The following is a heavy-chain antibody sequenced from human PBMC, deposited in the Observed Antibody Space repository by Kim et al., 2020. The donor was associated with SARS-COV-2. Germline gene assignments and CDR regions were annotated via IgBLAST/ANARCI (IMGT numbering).Heavy chain of an antibody. V-gene: IGHV1-18*04. Sequence: ASVKVSCKASGYTFTSYGISWVRQAPGQGLEWMGWISAYNGNTNYAQKLQGRVTMTTDTSTSTAYMELRSLRSDDTAVYYCARYCSSTSCYALGWFDPWGQGTLVTVSS. CDR3: ARYCSSTSCYALGWFDP. J-gene: IGHJ5*02. D-gene: IGHD2-2*01. CDR1: GYTFTSYG. CDR2: ISAYNGNT.